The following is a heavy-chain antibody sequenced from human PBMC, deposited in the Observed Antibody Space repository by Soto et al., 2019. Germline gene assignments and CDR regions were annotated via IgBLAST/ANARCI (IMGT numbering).Heavy chain of an antibody. J-gene: IGHJ3*02. CDR3: AKKGALYSSSWYVGAFDI. CDR2: ISGSGGST. CDR1: GFTFSSYA. Sequence: GGSLRLSCAASGFTFSSYAMSWVRQAPGKGLEWVSAISGSGGSTYYADSVKGRFTISRDNSKNTLYLQMNSLRAEDTAVYYCAKKGALYSSSWYVGAFDIWGQGTMVTVSS. D-gene: IGHD6-13*01. V-gene: IGHV3-23*01.